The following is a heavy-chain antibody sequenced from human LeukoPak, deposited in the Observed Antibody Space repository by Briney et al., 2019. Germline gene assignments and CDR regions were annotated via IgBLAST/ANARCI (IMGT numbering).Heavy chain of an antibody. D-gene: IGHD3-10*01. CDR1: GFTFSHYS. Sequence: GGSLRLSCATSGFTFSHYSMNWVRQVPGRGLEWVSSISTSSTYIYYADSVQGRFTISRDNAKNSLYLQMNSLRAEDTAVYYCASRRGVINPFDNWGQGTLVTVSS. CDR3: ASRRGVINPFDN. CDR2: ISTSSTYI. V-gene: IGHV3-21*01. J-gene: IGHJ4*02.